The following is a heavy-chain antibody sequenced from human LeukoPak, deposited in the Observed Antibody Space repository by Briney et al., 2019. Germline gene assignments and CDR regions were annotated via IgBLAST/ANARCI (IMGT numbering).Heavy chain of an antibody. CDR1: GGTFSSYA. CDR2: IIPIFGTA. Sequence: GASVKASCKASGGTFSSYAISWVRQAPGQGLEWMGGIIPIFGTANYAQKFQGRVTITADESTSTAYMELSSLRSEDTAVYYCARDEGARRGYSYAVFDYWGQGTLVTVSS. D-gene: IGHD5-18*01. J-gene: IGHJ4*02. CDR3: ARDEGARRGYSYAVFDY. V-gene: IGHV1-69*13.